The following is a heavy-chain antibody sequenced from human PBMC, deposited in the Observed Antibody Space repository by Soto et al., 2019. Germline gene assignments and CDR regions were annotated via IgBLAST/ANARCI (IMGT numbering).Heavy chain of an antibody. CDR2: IYPGDSDT. D-gene: IGHD6-13*01. CDR1: GYSFTSYW. CDR3: ARTAAAGKYYYGVDV. J-gene: IGHJ6*02. V-gene: IGHV5-51*01. Sequence: HGESLKISCKGSGYSFTSYWICWVRQMPGKGLEWMGIIYPGDSDTRYSPSFQGQVTISADKSISTAYLQWSSLKASDTAIYYCARTAAAGKYYYGVDVWGQGTTVTVSS.